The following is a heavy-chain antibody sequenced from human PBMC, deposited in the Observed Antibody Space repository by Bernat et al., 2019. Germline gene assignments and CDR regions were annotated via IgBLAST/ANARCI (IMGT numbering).Heavy chain of an antibody. CDR1: GFTFSNYW. CDR2: INGDGSTT. D-gene: IGHD3-10*01. Sequence: EVQLVESGGGLVQPGGSLRLSCEASGFTFSNYWMHWVRQAPGKGLVWVARINGDGSTTNYADSVKGRFTISRDNAKNTLYLQMNSLRAEDTAVYYCAKNYYNSGKYWGQGTLVTVSS. J-gene: IGHJ4*02. CDR3: AKNYYNSGKY. V-gene: IGHV3-74*01.